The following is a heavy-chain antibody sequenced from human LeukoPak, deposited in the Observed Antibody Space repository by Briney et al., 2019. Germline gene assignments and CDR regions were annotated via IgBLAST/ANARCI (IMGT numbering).Heavy chain of an antibody. D-gene: IGHD4-17*01. CDR2: INHSGST. Sequence: SETLSLTCTVSNGSISNSRYYWSWIRQPPGKGLEWIGEINHSGSTNYNPSLKSRVTISVDTSKNQFSLKLSSVTAADTAVYYCARGRGDYGDYVDDYWGQGTLVTVSS. CDR3: ARGRGDYGDYVDDY. V-gene: IGHV4-39*07. CDR1: NGSISNSRYY. J-gene: IGHJ4*02.